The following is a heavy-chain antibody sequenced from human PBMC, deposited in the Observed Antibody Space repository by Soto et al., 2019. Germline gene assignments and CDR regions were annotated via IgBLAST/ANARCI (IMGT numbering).Heavy chain of an antibody. J-gene: IGHJ5*02. CDR3: ARKSSSSSWFDP. CDR1: GYTFFTYG. V-gene: IGHV1-18*01. D-gene: IGHD6-6*01. Sequence: GASVKVSCKASGYTFFTYGITWVRQAPGQGLEWMGWISTYDGNTDYAQKLQGRVTMTTDTSTRTAYMELRSLRSDDTAVYYCARKSSSSSWFDPWGQGTPVTVSS. CDR2: ISTYDGNT.